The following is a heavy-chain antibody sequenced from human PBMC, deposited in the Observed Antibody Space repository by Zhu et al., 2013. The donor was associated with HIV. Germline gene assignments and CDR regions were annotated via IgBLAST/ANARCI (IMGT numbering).Heavy chain of an antibody. D-gene: IGHD2-2*01. CDR2: IVVGSGNT. CDR1: GFTFTSSA. Sequence: QLVQSGAEVKKPGTSVKVSCKASGFTFTSSAVQWVRQARGQRLEWIGWIVVGSGNTNYAQKFQERVTITRDMSTSTAYMELSSLRSEDTAVYYCAAEGSGCSSTSCYEEGYNWFDP. CDR3: AAEGSGCSSTSCYEEGYNWFDP. J-gene: IGHJ5*02. V-gene: IGHV1-58*01.